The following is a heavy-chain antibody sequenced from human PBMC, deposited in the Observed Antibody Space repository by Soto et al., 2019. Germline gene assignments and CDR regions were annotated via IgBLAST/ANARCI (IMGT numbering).Heavy chain of an antibody. CDR1: RYIFTAYF. J-gene: IGHJ6*02. V-gene: IGHV1-3*01. Sequence: QVQLVQSGAEVKKPGASVKVSCKAPRYIFTAYFMHWVRQAPGQRLEWMGWINPGNGDTKYSQKFQGRVTITRDTSATTAYMELSSLRSEDSAVFYCARTDCSSTSCYNYYYYGMDVWGQGTTVTVSS. CDR3: ARTDCSSTSCYNYYYYGMDV. D-gene: IGHD2-2*01. CDR2: INPGNGDT.